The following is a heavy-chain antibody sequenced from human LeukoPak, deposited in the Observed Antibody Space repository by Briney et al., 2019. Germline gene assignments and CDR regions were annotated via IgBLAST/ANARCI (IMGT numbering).Heavy chain of an antibody. J-gene: IGHJ6*02. V-gene: IGHV3-64D*06. CDR3: VKSNGCSGGSCYPSYYYYYGMDV. CDR2: ISSNGGST. D-gene: IGHD2-15*01. Sequence: GGSLRLSCSASGFTFSSYAMHWVRQAPGKGLEYVSAISSNGGSTYYADSVKGRFTISRDNPKNTLYLQMSSLRAEDTAVYYCVKSNGCSGGSCYPSYYYYYGMDVWGQGTTVTVSS. CDR1: GFTFSSYA.